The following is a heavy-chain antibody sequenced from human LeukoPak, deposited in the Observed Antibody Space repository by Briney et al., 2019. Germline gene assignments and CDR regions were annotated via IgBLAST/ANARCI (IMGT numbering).Heavy chain of an antibody. CDR1: GFTFSSYA. Sequence: GGSLRLSCAASGFTFSSYAMSWVRQAPGKGLEWVSAISGSGGSTYYADSVKGRFTISRDNSKNTLYLQVNSLRAEDTAVYYCAKDHDFWSGYSDYWGQGTLVTVSS. CDR2: ISGSGGST. CDR3: AKDHDFWSGYSDY. J-gene: IGHJ4*02. V-gene: IGHV3-23*01. D-gene: IGHD3-3*01.